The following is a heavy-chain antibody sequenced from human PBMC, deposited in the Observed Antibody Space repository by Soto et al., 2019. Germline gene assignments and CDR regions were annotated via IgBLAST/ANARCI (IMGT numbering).Heavy chain of an antibody. J-gene: IGHJ3*02. CDR2: IRSKANSYAT. Sequence: GGSLRLSCAASGFTFSGSAMHWVRQASGKGLEWVGRIRSKANSYATAYAASVKGRFTISRDDSKNTAYLQMNSLKTEDTAVYYCTSPLRDSSGYSLLAHDPLDAFDIWGQGTMVTVSS. D-gene: IGHD3-22*01. CDR1: GFTFSGSA. CDR3: TSPLRDSSGYSLLAHDPLDAFDI. V-gene: IGHV3-73*01.